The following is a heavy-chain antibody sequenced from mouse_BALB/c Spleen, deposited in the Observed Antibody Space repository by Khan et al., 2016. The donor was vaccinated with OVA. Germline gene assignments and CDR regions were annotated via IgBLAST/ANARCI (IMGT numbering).Heavy chain of an antibody. CDR3: ARQYSNSFFEY. D-gene: IGHD2-5*01. Sequence: EVQLQESGGDLVKPGGSLKLSCAASGFTFSSFGMSWIRRTPDKRLEWVATISSGGSYTYYPDSVKGRFTISRDNAKNTLYLQMSSLKSEDTAMYYCARQYSNSFFEYWGQGTTLTVSS. CDR2: ISSGGSYT. CDR1: GFTFSSFG. J-gene: IGHJ2*01. V-gene: IGHV5-6*01.